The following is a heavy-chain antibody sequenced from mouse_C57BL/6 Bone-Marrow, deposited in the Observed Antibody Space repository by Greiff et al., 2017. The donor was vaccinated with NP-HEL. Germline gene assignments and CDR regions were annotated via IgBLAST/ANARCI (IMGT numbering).Heavy chain of an antibody. V-gene: IGHV1-15*01. D-gene: IGHD2-10*01. CDR3: TREELLLLFAY. J-gene: IGHJ3*01. CDR1: GYTFTDYE. CDR2: IDPETGGT. Sequence: QVQLKESGAELVRPGASVTLTCKASGYTFTDYEMHWVKQTPVHGLEWIGAIDPETGGTAYNQKFKGKAILTADKSSSTAYMELRSLTYEDSAVYYCTREELLLLFAYWGQGTLVTVSA.